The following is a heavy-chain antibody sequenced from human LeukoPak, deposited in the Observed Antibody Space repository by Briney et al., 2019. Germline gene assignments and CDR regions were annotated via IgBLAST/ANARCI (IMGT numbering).Heavy chain of an antibody. J-gene: IGHJ6*02. V-gene: IGHV3-23*01. Sequence: GGSLRLSCAASGFSLSSYAMSWGCQAPGRGLEWVSAISGSGANTYYADSVKGRFTISRDNSKNTLYLQMNSLRAEDTAVYYCANYCISSSCSPRYGVDVWGQGTTVTVSS. CDR1: GFSLSSYA. D-gene: IGHD2-2*01. CDR3: ANYCISSSCSPRYGVDV. CDR2: ISGSGANT.